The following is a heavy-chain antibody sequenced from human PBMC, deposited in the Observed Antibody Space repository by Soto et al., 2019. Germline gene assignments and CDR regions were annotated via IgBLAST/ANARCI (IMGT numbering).Heavy chain of an antibody. J-gene: IGHJ3*02. CDR2: IWFDGSDK. V-gene: IGHV3-33*01. Sequence: GGSLRLSCAASGFTFSTYGMHWVRQAPGKGLEWVALIWFDGSDKYYTESVKGRFTISRDNSKSTLYLQMNRLRAEDTAFYYCARLYCSANSCYSVGAFDIRGQGTLVTV. D-gene: IGHD2-2*01. CDR1: GFTFSTYG. CDR3: ARLYCSANSCYSVGAFDI.